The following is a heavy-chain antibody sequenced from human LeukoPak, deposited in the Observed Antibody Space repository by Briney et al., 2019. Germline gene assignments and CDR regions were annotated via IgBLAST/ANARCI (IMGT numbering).Heavy chain of an antibody. V-gene: IGHV3-23*01. CDR3: AKAPLWFGEGYFDY. J-gene: IGHJ4*02. D-gene: IGHD3-10*01. Sequence: GGSLGLSCAASGFTFSSYAMSWVRQAPGKGLEWVSAISGSGGSTYYADSVKGRFTISRDNSKNTLYLQMNSLRAEDTAVYYCAKAPLWFGEGYFDYWGQGTLVTVSS. CDR1: GFTFSSYA. CDR2: ISGSGGST.